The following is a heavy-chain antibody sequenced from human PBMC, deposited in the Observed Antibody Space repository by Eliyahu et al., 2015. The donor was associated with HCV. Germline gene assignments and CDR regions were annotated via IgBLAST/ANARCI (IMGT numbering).Heavy chain of an antibody. J-gene: IGHJ4*02. D-gene: IGHD5-18*01. CDR1: GFTFSSYG. CDR2: ISYDGSNK. V-gene: IGHV3-30*18. CDR3: AKDVTDTAMVFDY. Sequence: QVQLVESGGGVVQPGRSLRLSCAASGFTFSSYGMHWVRQAPGKGLEWVAVISYDGSNKYYADSVKGRFTISRDNSKNTLYLQMNSLRAEDTAVYYCAKDVTDTAMVFDYWGQGTLVTVSS.